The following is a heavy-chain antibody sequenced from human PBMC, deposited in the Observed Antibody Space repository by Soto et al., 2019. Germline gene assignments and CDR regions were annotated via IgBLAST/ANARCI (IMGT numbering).Heavy chain of an antibody. CDR2: IYHSGST. D-gene: IGHD6-13*01. V-gene: IGHV4-4*02. J-gene: IGHJ4*02. Sequence: SETLSLTCAVSGGSISSSNWWSWVRQPPGKGLEWIGEIYHSGSTNYNPSLKSRVTISVDKSKNQFSLKLSSVTAADTAVYYCACNQYSSSWYYFDYWGQGTLVTVSS. CDR1: GGSISSSNW. CDR3: ACNQYSSSWYYFDY.